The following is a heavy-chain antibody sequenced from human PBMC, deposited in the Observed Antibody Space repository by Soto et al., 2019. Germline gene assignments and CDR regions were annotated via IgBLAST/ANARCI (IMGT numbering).Heavy chain of an antibody. J-gene: IGHJ4*02. V-gene: IGHV4-31*03. Sequence: LSLTCTVSGGSISSGGYYWSWIRQHPGKGLEWIGYIYYSGSTYYNPSLKSRVTISVDTSKNQFSLKLSSVTAADTAVYYCARSLLPVYSYFDYWGQGTLVTVSS. CDR3: ARSLLPVYSYFDY. D-gene: IGHD3-22*01. CDR1: GGSISSGGYY. CDR2: IYYSGST.